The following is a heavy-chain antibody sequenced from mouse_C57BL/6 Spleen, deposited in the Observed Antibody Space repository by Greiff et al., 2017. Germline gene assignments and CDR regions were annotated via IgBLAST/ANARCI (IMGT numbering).Heavy chain of an antibody. J-gene: IGHJ3*01. CDR3: ARYYYGSSYWFAY. CDR1: GYAFSSYW. V-gene: IGHV1-80*01. Sequence: QVQLKQSGAELVKPGASVKISCKASGYAFSSYWMNWVKQRPGKGLEWIGQIYPGDGDTNYNGKFKGKATLTADKSSSTAYMQLSSLTSEDSAVYFCARYYYGSSYWFAYWGQGTLVTVSA. CDR2: IYPGDGDT. D-gene: IGHD1-1*01.